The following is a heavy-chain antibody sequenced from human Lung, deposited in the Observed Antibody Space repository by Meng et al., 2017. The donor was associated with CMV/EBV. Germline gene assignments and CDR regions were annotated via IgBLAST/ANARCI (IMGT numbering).Heavy chain of an antibody. V-gene: IGHV3-23*01. CDR1: ALTSSSYV. D-gene: IGHD2-2*01. CDR2: ISGSGGST. J-gene: IGHJ6*02. CDR3: AKEFLVVVPAAFGNYYYYGLDV. Sequence: RGXXRPXCAPYALTSSSYVMMWVRQAPGKGLEWVSGISGSGGSTYYAYSVKGRFTISRDNSKNTLYLQMNSQRAEYTAIYYCAKEFLVVVPAAFGNYYYYGLDVGXRGPWSTAP.